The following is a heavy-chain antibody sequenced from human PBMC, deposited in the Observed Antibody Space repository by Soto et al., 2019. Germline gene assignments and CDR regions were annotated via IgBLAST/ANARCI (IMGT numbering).Heavy chain of an antibody. J-gene: IGHJ4*02. CDR2: ITPIYPTT. Sequence: ASVKVSCKASGGTFYTYTFSWVRQAPGQGLEWMGSITPIYPTTNYAERFQGRLTVTADGSTNTAYMELNSLTSEDTAVYYCARIPRYSFPTSDDLDSWGQGTLVTVSS. CDR3: ARIPRYSFPTSDDLDS. V-gene: IGHV1-69*13. CDR1: GGTFYTYT. D-gene: IGHD5-18*01.